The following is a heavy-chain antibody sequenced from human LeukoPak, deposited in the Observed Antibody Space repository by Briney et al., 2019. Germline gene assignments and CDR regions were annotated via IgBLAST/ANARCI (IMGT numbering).Heavy chain of an antibody. Sequence: SETLSLTCTVSGDSVISDYWSWIRQPPGKGLKWIGYMYYSGDTNYNPSLKSRVTISVDTSKNQFSLKLSSVTAADTAFYYCARQGLGYWFDPWGQGTLVTVSS. J-gene: IGHJ5*02. V-gene: IGHV4-59*02. CDR2: MYYSGDT. D-gene: IGHD3-16*01. CDR3: ARQGLGYWFDP. CDR1: GDSVISDY.